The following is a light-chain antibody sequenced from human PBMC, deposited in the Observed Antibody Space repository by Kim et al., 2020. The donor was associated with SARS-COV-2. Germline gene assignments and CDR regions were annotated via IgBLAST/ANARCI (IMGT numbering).Light chain of an antibody. CDR3: AAWDDSLNGPV. CDR2: SNN. V-gene: IGLV1-44*01. Sequence: GQRVTISCSGSSSNIGSNTVNCYQQLPGTAPKHLIYSNNQRPSGVPDRFSGSKSGTSASLAISGLQSEDEADYYCAAWDDSLNGPVFGTGTKVTVL. CDR1: SSNIGSNT. J-gene: IGLJ1*01.